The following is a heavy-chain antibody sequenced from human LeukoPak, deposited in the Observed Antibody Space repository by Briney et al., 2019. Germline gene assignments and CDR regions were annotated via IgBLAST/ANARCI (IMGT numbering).Heavy chain of an antibody. V-gene: IGHV4-34*01. CDR1: GGSFSGYY. CDR3: ARGLRVAAAGTLYYYYYYGMDV. Sequence: PSETLSLTCAVSGGSFSGYYWSWIRQPPGKGLEWIGEINHSGSTNYNPSLKSRVPISVDTSKNQFSLKLSSVTAADTAVYYCARGLRVAAAGTLYYYYYYGMDVWGQGTTVTVSS. CDR2: INHSGST. D-gene: IGHD6-13*01. J-gene: IGHJ6*02.